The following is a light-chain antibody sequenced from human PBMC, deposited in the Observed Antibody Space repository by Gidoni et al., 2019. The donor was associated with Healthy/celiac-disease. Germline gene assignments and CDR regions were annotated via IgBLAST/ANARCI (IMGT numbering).Light chain of an antibody. CDR1: SLRSYY. CDR3: NSRDSSGNHVV. Sequence: SSELTQDPAVSVALGQTVRITCQRHSLRSYYASWYQLKPGQAPVLVIYGKNNRPSGIPDRFSGSSSENTASLTITGAQAEDEADYYCNSRDSSGNHVVFGGGTKLTVL. V-gene: IGLV3-19*01. J-gene: IGLJ2*01. CDR2: GKN.